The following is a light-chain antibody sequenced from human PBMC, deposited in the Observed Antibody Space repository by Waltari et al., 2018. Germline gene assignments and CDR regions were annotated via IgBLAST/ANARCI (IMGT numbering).Light chain of an antibody. CDR2: KAS. CDR1: QSVSHW. CDR3: QHYSSYPYT. V-gene: IGKV1-5*03. Sequence: EIQLTQSPSTLSASVGDRVTITCRASQSVSHWLSWYQEQPGKAPKLLIYKASGLENGVPSRFSGSGSETEFSLTIRGLQPDDFATYYCQHYSSYPYTFGQGTRLEIK. J-gene: IGKJ2*01.